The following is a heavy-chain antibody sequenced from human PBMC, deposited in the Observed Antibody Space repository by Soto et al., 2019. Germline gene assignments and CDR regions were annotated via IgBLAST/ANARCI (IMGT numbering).Heavy chain of an antibody. V-gene: IGHV3-23*01. CDR3: AKDQYYDSSGYYNDAFDI. D-gene: IGHD3-22*01. CDR1: GFTFSSYA. Sequence: GGSLRLSCAASGFTFSSYAMSWVGQAPGKGLEWVSAISGSGDSTYYADSVKGRFTISRDNSKNTLYLQMNSLRAEDTAVYYCAKDQYYDSSGYYNDAFDIWGQGTMVTVSS. CDR2: ISGSGDST. J-gene: IGHJ3*02.